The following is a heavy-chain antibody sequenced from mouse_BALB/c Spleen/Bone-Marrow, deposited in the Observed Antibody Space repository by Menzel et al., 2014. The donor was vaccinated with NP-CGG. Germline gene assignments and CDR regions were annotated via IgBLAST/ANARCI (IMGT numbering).Heavy chain of an antibody. Sequence: DVKLVESGGGLVQPGGSRKLSCAASGFTFSSFGMHWVRQAPEKGLEWVAYISSGSSTIYYADTVKGRFTISRDNPKNTLFLQMTSLRSEDTAMYYCAGYGNYFYAMDYWGQGTSVTVSS. V-gene: IGHV5-17*02. CDR1: GFTFSSFG. CDR3: AGYGNYFYAMDY. J-gene: IGHJ4*01. D-gene: IGHD2-1*01. CDR2: ISSGSSTI.